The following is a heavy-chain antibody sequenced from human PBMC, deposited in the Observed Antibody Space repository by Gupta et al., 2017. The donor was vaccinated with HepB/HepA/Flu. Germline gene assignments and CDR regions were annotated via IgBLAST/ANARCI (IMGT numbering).Heavy chain of an antibody. J-gene: IGHJ4*02. CDR3: ARVSRSRQTYYDFWSGYYSHFDY. D-gene: IGHD3-3*01. CDR2: INPSGGST. V-gene: IGHV1-46*01. CDR1: GYTFTSYY. Sequence: QVQLVQSGAEVKKPGASVKVSCKASGYTFTSYYMHWVRQAPGQGLEWMGIINPSGGSTSYAQKFQGRVTMTRDTSTSTVYMELSSLRSEDTAVYYCARVSRSRQTYYDFWSGYYSHFDYWGQGTLVTVSS.